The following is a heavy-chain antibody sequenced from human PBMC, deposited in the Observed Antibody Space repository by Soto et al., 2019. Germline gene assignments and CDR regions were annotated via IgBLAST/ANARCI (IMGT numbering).Heavy chain of an antibody. J-gene: IGHJ4*02. Sequence: SETLSLTCTVSGGSVSGGSYYWSWIRQPPGKGLEWIGYIYYSGSTNYNPSLKGRFTISRDNAKNSLYLQMNSLRAEDTALYYCARSTSSGYLLADYWGQGTLVTVSS. V-gene: IGHV4-61*03. D-gene: IGHD3-22*01. CDR3: ARSTSSGYLLADY. CDR1: GGSVSGGSYY. CDR2: IYYSGST.